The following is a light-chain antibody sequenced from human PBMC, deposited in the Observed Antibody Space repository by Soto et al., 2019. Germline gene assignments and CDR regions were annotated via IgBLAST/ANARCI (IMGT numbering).Light chain of an antibody. V-gene: IGLV2-8*01. CDR1: SSDVGGYNY. CDR3: SSHAGINNVV. J-gene: IGLJ3*02. CDR2: EVT. Sequence: QSVLTQPPSASGSPGQSVTISCTGTSSDVGGYNYVSWYQQHPGKAPKLMIYEVTKRPSGVPDRFSGSKSGNTASLTVSGLQAEDEADYYCSSHAGINNVVFGGGTKL.